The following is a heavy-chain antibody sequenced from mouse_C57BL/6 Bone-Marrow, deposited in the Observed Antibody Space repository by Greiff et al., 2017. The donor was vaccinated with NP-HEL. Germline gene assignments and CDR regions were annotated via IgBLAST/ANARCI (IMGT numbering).Heavy chain of an antibody. J-gene: IGHJ3*01. CDR3: ARERHYDGTRGFAY. CDR1: GFTFSSYA. D-gene: IGHD2-3*01. CDR2: ISDGGSYT. V-gene: IGHV5-4*01. Sequence: EVMLVESGGGLVKPGGSLKLSCAASGFTFSSYAMSWVRQTPEKRLEWVATISDGGSYTYYPDNVKGRFTISRDNAKNNLYLQMSHLKSEDTAMYYCARERHYDGTRGFAYWGQGTLVTVSA.